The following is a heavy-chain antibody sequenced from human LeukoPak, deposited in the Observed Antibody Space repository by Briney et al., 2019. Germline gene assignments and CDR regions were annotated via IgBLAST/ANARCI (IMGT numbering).Heavy chain of an antibody. CDR2: INPNSGGT. V-gene: IGHV1-2*02. CDR3: ARGGYYYDSSGSKRAFDI. Sequence: ASVKVSCKASGYTFTGYYMHWVRQAPGQGLEWMGWINPNSGGTNYAQKFQGRVTMTRDTSISTAYMELSRLRSDDTAVYYCARGGYYYDSSGSKRAFDIWGQGTMVTVSS. CDR1: GYTFTGYY. D-gene: IGHD3-22*01. J-gene: IGHJ3*02.